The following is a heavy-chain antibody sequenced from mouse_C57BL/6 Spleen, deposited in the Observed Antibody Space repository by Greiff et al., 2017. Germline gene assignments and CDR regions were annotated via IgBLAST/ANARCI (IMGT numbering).Heavy chain of an antibody. V-gene: IGHV1-26*01. CDR1: GYTFTDYY. D-gene: IGHD2-2*01. Sequence: EVQLQQSGPELVKPGASVKISCKASGYTFTDYYMNWVKQSHGKSLEWIGDINPNNGGTSYNQKFKGKATLTVDKSSSTAYMELRSLTSEGSAVYYCARWGVTTGDYWGQGTTLTVSS. J-gene: IGHJ2*01. CDR3: ARWGVTTGDY. CDR2: INPNNGGT.